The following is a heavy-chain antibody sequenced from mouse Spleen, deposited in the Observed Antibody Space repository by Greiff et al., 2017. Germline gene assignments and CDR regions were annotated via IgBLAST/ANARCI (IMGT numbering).Heavy chain of an antibody. V-gene: IGHV5-9-1*01. CDR2: ISSGGSYT. J-gene: IGHJ2*01. D-gene: IGHD1-1*01. Sequence: DVMLVESGGGLVKPGGSLKLSCAASGFTFSSYAMSWVRQTPEKRLEWVATISSGGSYTYYPDSVKGRFTISRDNAKNTLYLQMSSLRSEDTAMYYCARDYYGSSYDDWGQGTTLTVSS. CDR1: GFTFSSYA. CDR3: ARDYYGSSYDD.